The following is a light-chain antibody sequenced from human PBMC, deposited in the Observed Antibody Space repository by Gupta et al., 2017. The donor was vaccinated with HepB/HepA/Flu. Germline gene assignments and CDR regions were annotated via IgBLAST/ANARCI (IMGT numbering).Light chain of an antibody. V-gene: IGLV3-25*03. Sequence: SPELTQPPSVSVSPGQTARITCSGDVLPNQYAYWYQQKPGQAPVLIVYKDTERPPGTPERFSGSSAGATVTWPISGVQAEDEADDYCQSADSSGTWVVFGTGTKVSVL. J-gene: IGLJ1*01. CDR2: KDT. CDR1: VLPNQY. CDR3: QSADSSGTWVV.